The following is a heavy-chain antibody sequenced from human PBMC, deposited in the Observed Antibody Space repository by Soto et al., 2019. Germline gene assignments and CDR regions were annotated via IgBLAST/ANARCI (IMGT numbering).Heavy chain of an antibody. CDR3: AFPSCVTTPDAFYI. Sequence: GESLKISCKGSGYSFTSYWIGWVRQMPGKGMEWMGIIYPGDSETRYSPSFQGQVTISADKSISTAYLQWSSLKASDTAMYYCAFPSCVTTPDAFYIWGQGTMVTVSS. D-gene: IGHD3-3*01. V-gene: IGHV5-51*01. CDR1: GYSFTSYW. CDR2: IYPGDSET. J-gene: IGHJ3*02.